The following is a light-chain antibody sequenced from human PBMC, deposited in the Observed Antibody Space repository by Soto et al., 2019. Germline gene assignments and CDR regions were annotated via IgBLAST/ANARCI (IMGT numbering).Light chain of an antibody. J-gene: IGLJ2*01. CDR2: VNSDGSH. CDR1: SGHSRYA. CDR3: QTWGTGLYVV. V-gene: IGLV4-69*01. Sequence: QSVLTQSPSASASLGASVKLTCTLSSGHSRYAIAWHQQQPEKGPRYLMKVNSDGSHNKGDGIPDRFSGSSSGAERYLTISRLQSEDEADYYCQTWGTGLYVVFGGGTKLTVL.